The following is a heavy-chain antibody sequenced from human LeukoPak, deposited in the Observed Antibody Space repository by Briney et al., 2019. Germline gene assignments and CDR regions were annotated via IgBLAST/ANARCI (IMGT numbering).Heavy chain of an antibody. Sequence: GGSLRLSCAASGFTFSSYAMSWVRQAPGKGLEWVSAISGSGGGTYYADSVKGRFTISRDNSKNTLYLQMNSLRAEDTAVYYCAKGPYYYDSSGYYYWGQGTLVTVSS. J-gene: IGHJ4*02. CDR1: GFTFSSYA. V-gene: IGHV3-23*01. CDR3: AKGPYYYDSSGYYY. D-gene: IGHD3-22*01. CDR2: ISGSGGGT.